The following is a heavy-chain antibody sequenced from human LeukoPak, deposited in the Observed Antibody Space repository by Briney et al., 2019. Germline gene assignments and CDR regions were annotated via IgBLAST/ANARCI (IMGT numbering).Heavy chain of an antibody. V-gene: IGHV3-48*03. CDR3: ARARSAHTWGMVDI. J-gene: IGHJ3*02. D-gene: IGHD3-16*01. CDR2: ISSSGSTM. Sequence: PGGSLSLTCAASGFTANSVERCIFRQAPGKGLQWVSYISSSGSTMQYADSVKGRFTITRDNAKNSLYLQMNSLRGEDTAVYYRARARSAHTWGMVDIWGQGTMVTVSS. CDR1: GFTANSVE.